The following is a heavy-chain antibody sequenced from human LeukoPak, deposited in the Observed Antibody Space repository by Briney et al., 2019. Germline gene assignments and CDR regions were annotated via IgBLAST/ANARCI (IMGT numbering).Heavy chain of an antibody. D-gene: IGHD3-10*01. CDR3: AGYYYGSGSYGDY. Sequence: SVKVSCKASGGTFSSYAISWVRQAPGQGLEWMGRIIPILGIANYAQKFQGRVTITADKSTSTAYMELSSLRSEDTAVYYCAGYYYGSGSYGDYWGQGTLVTVSS. CDR2: IIPILGIA. V-gene: IGHV1-69*04. J-gene: IGHJ4*02. CDR1: GGTFSSYA.